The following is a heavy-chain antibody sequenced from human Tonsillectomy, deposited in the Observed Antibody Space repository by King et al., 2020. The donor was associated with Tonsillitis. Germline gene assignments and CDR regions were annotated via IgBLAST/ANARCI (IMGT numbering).Heavy chain of an antibody. J-gene: IGHJ6*03. Sequence: VQLVESGAEVQKPGSAVKVSCKASGGTFSNYSIAWVRQAPGQGLEWMGGIIPIYGAANYAQKFQGRVTVTAGEPTRTVYMELIRLTSEDTAVYYCARGPPAIAAAAAYSYYYYMDVWGKGTTVTVSS. CDR3: ARGPPAIAAAAAYSYYYYMDV. V-gene: IGHV1-69*01. CDR2: IIPIYGAA. CDR1: GGTFSNYS. D-gene: IGHD6-13*01.